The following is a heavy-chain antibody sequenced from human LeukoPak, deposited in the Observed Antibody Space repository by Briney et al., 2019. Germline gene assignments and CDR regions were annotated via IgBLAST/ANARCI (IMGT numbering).Heavy chain of an antibody. J-gene: IGHJ4*02. Sequence: PSETLSLTCTVSGGSISSSSYYWGWIRQPPGKGLEWIGNTYYGGNTHYNPSLKSRISISVDTSKNQFSLELSSVTAADTAVYYCAAAFDYWGQGTLVTVS. V-gene: IGHV4-39*01. CDR2: TYYGGNT. D-gene: IGHD6-25*01. CDR1: GGSISSSSYY. CDR3: AAAFDY.